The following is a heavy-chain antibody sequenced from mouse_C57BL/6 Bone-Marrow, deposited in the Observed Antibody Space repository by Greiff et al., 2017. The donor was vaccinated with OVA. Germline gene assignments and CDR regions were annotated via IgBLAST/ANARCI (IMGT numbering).Heavy chain of an antibody. CDR3: ARLWLRRGGDY. CDR2: IHPNSGST. V-gene: IGHV1-64*01. D-gene: IGHD2-2*01. J-gene: IGHJ2*01. Sequence: QVQLQQPGAELVKPGASVKLSCKASGYTFTSYWMHWVKQRPGQGLEWIGMIHPNSGSTNYNEKFKSKATLTVDKSSSTAYRQLSSLTSEDSAVYYCARLWLRRGGDYWGQGTTLTVSS. CDR1: GYTFTSYW.